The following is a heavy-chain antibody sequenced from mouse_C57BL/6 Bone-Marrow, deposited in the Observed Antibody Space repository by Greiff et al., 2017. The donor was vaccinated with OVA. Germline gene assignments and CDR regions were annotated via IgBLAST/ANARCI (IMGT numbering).Heavy chain of an antibody. Sequence: EVKLMESGGGLVQPGGSLKLSCAASGFTFSDYYMYWVRQTPEKRLEWVAYISNGGGSTYYPDTVKGRFTISRDNAKNTLYLQMSRLKSGDTAMYYCARSIYYGNYQAWFAYWGQGTLVTVSA. J-gene: IGHJ3*01. CDR1: GFTFSDYY. CDR2: ISNGGGST. D-gene: IGHD2-1*01. V-gene: IGHV5-12*01. CDR3: ARSIYYGNYQAWFAY.